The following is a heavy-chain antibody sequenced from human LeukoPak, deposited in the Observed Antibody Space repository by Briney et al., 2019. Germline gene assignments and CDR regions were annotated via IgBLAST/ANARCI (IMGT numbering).Heavy chain of an antibody. D-gene: IGHD5-12*01. V-gene: IGHV3-21*01. CDR2: ISSSSSYI. CDR1: GFTFSSYS. J-gene: IGHJ4*02. Sequence: GGSLRLSCAASGFTFSSYSMNWVRQAPGKGLEWVSSISSSSSYIYYADSVKGRFTISRDNAKNSLYLQMNSLRAEDTAVYYCAREVRGYDNFDYWGQGTLVTVSS. CDR3: AREVRGYDNFDY.